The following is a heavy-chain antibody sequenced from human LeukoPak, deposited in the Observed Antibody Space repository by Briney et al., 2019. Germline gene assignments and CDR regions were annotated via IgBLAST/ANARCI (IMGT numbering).Heavy chain of an antibody. CDR1: GYTFTSYA. CDR2: INAGNGNT. Sequence: ASVKVSCKASGYTFTSYAMHWVRQAPGQRLEWMGWINAGNGNTKYPQKFQGRVTITRDTSASTAYMELSSLRSDDTAVYYCARDDSSGYYPVDYWGQGTLVTVSS. CDR3: ARDDSSGYYPVDY. D-gene: IGHD3-22*01. J-gene: IGHJ4*02. V-gene: IGHV1-3*01.